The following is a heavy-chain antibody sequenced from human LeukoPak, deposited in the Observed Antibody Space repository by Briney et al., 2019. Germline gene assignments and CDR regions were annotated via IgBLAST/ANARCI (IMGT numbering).Heavy chain of an antibody. CDR2: ISSSGSTI. V-gene: IGHV3-48*03. CDR3: AKVVVPAAMGGYNWFDP. CDR1: GFTFSSYE. J-gene: IGHJ5*02. Sequence: AGGSLRLSCAASGFTFSSYEMNWVRQAPGKGLEWVSYISSSGSTIYYADSVKGRFTISRDNAKNSLYLQMNSLRAEDTAVYYCAKVVVPAAMGGYNWFDPWGQGTLVTVSS. D-gene: IGHD2-2*01.